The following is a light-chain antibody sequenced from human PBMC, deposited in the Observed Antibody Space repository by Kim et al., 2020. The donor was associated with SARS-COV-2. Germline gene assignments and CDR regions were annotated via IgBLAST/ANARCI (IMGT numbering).Light chain of an antibody. J-gene: IGKJ1*01. CDR2: AAS. CDR3: QQYYSYPRT. CDR1: QGISSY. V-gene: IGKV1-8*01. Sequence: SSTGDRVTITLRASQGISSYLAWYQQKPGKAPKLLIYAASTLQSGVPSRFSGSGSGTDFTLTISCLQSEDFATYYCQQYYSYPRTFGQGTKVDIK.